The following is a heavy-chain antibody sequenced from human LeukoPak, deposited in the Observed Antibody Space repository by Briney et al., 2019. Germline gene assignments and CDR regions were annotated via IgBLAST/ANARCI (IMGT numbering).Heavy chain of an antibody. Sequence: SETLSLTCAVYGGSLSGYYWSWIRQPPGKGLEWIGSIYHSGSTYYNPSLKSRVTISVDTSKNQFSLKLSSVTAADTAVYYCARSRGTYYYYYYMDVWGKGTTVTVSS. CDR1: GGSLSGYY. J-gene: IGHJ6*03. V-gene: IGHV4-34*01. D-gene: IGHD3-10*01. CDR3: ARSRGTYYYYYYMDV. CDR2: IYHSGST.